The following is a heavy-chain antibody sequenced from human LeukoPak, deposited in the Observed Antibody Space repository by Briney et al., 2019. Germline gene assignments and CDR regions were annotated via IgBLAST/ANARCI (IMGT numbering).Heavy chain of an antibody. Sequence: ASVKVSCKASGGTFSSYAISWVRQAPGQGLEWMGGIIPIFGTANYAQKFQGRVTITADESTSTAYTELSSLRSEDTAVYYCASRYCSGGSCSPYSGSYYGMDVWGQGTTVTVSS. D-gene: IGHD2-15*01. V-gene: IGHV1-69*13. J-gene: IGHJ6*02. CDR1: GGTFSSYA. CDR2: IIPIFGTA. CDR3: ASRYCSGGSCSPYSGSYYGMDV.